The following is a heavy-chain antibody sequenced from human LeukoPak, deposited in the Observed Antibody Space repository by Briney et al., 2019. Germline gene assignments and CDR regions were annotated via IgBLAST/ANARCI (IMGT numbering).Heavy chain of an antibody. Sequence: PGGSLRLSCAASGFTFSSYAMSWVRQAPGKGLEWVSAISGSGGSTYYADSVKGRFTISRDNSKNTLYLQMNSLRAEDTAVYYCAKAHDSSGYPTPFDYWAQGTLVTVSS. D-gene: IGHD3-22*01. J-gene: IGHJ4*02. V-gene: IGHV3-23*01. CDR3: AKAHDSSGYPTPFDY. CDR1: GFTFSSYA. CDR2: ISGSGGST.